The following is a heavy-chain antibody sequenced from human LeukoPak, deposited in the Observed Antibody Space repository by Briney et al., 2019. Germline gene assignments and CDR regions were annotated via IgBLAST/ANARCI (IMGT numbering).Heavy chain of an antibody. Sequence: PGGSLRLSCAASGFTFSDYYMSWIRQAPGKGLEWVSYISNSGSTIYYADSVKGRFTISRDNAKNSLYLQMNSLRAEDTAVYYCARLRVEMATIIDYWGQGTLVTVSS. CDR1: GFTFSDYY. CDR3: ARLRVEMATIIDY. D-gene: IGHD5-24*01. CDR2: ISNSGSTI. J-gene: IGHJ4*02. V-gene: IGHV3-11*01.